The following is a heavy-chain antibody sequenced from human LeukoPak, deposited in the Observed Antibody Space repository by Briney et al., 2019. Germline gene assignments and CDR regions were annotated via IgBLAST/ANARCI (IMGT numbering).Heavy chain of an antibody. J-gene: IGHJ6*03. V-gene: IGHV4-4*09. CDR3: ARVEMATITDYYMDV. CDR2: IYTSGST. Sequence: SEPLSLTCTVSGVSISSYYWSWLRQPPGKGLEWLGYIYTSGSTNYNPSLKSRVTISVDTSKNQFSLKLSSVTAADTAVYYCARVEMATITDYYMDVWGKGTTVTVSS. D-gene: IGHD5-24*01. CDR1: GVSISSYY.